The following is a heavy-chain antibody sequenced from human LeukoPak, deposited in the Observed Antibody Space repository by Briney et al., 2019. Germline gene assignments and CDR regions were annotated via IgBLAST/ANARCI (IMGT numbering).Heavy chain of an antibody. V-gene: IGHV5-10-1*01. D-gene: IGHD6-19*01. J-gene: IGHJ4*02. Sequence: AESLKISCKASGYSFTRYWISWVLQMPAKGLEWMGRIDPSDSYTNYSPSFQGHVTISADKSISTAYLQWRSLKASDTAIYYCARTYSSGWAFFDYWGQGNMVTGSS. CDR2: IDPSDSYT. CDR1: GYSFTRYW. CDR3: ARTYSSGWAFFDY.